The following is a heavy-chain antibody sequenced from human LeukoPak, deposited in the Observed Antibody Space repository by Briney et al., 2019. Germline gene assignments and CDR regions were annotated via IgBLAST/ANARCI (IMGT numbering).Heavy chain of an antibody. J-gene: IGHJ4*02. CDR3: AQVGGYNYAYFDY. V-gene: IGHV3-13*01. CDR2: IGTAGDT. CDR1: GFTFSSYD. Sequence: GGSLRLSCAASGFTFSSYDMHWVRQATGKGLEWGSAIGTAGDTYYPGSVKGRFTISRENAKNSLYLQMNSLRAEDTAVYYCAQVGGYNYAYFDYWGQGTLVTVSS. D-gene: IGHD3-16*01.